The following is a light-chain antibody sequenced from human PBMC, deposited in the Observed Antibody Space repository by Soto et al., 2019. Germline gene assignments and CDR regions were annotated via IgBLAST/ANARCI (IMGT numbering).Light chain of an antibody. Sequence: QPVLTQPPSVSGAPGQRVTISCTGGSSNTGEPNDVHWYQHVVGTVPKLLIYANTNRPSGVPDRFSGSKSATSASLAITGLQAEDEADYYCQSYDSSLRGYVFGTGTKLTVL. CDR1: SSNTGEPND. CDR3: QSYDSSLRGYV. J-gene: IGLJ1*01. V-gene: IGLV1-40*01. CDR2: ANT.